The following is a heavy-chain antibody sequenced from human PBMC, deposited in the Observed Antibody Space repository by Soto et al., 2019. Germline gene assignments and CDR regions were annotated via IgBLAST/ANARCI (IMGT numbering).Heavy chain of an antibody. CDR2: ISGSGDGT. J-gene: IGHJ4*02. CDR3: AGPGYSSQDY. V-gene: IGHV3-23*01. CDR1: GFTFSSFA. D-gene: IGHD5-18*01. Sequence: GGSLRLSCAASGFTFSSFALSWVRQAPGKGLEWVSAISGSGDGTDYADSVKGRFTISRDNSKNTLYLQMNSLRAEDTAVYYCAGPGYSSQDYWGQGALVTV.